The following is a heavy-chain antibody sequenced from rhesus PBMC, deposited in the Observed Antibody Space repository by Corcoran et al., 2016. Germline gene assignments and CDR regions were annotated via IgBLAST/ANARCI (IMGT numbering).Heavy chain of an antibody. CDR2: ISPYNGNK. Sequence: QVQLVQSGAEIKQPGASVKLSCKASGYTCTSYYMHRVRQAPGQGLEWKGLISPYNGNKGYAQNFQGRVTITTDTSTSTGYMELSSLRSEDTAVYYCTRSIAAAGPLDSWGQGVVVTVSS. V-gene: IGHV1-180*01. D-gene: IGHD6-31*01. J-gene: IGHJ6*01. CDR1: GYTCTSYY. CDR3: TRSIAAAGPLDS.